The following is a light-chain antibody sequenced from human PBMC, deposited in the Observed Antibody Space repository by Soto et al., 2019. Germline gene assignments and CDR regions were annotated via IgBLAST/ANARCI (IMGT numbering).Light chain of an antibody. J-gene: IGKJ1*01. CDR1: QSLSTW. V-gene: IGKV1-5*01. CDR3: QQYNSYSWT. Sequence: IQMTPSPSTLSASVGDRVTITCRASQSLSTWLAWYQHKEGKSPKLLIYDASTLETGVPSRFSGSGSGTEFTLTISSLQPDDFATYYCQQYNSYSWTFGPGTKV. CDR2: DAS.